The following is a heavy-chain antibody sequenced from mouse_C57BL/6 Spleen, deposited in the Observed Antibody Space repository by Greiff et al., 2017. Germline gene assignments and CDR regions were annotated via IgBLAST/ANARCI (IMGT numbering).Heavy chain of an antibody. D-gene: IGHD4-1*01. CDR3: TTLNWDEAWFAY. Sequence: QVQLQQSGAELVRPGASVTLSCKASGYTFTDYEMHWVKQTPVHGLEWIGAIDPETGGTAYNQKFKGKAILTADKSSSTAYMELRSLTSEDSAVYYCTTLNWDEAWFAYWGQGTLVTVSA. J-gene: IGHJ3*01. CDR1: GYTFTDYE. CDR2: IDPETGGT. V-gene: IGHV1-15*01.